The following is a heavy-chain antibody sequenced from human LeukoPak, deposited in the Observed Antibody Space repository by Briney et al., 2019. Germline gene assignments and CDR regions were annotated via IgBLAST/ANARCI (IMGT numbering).Heavy chain of an antibody. Sequence: SQTLSLTCAISGDSVSSNSVTWNWIRQPPSRGLEWLGRTYYRSTWYNDYAVSVRGRITVNPDASKNQFSLHLNSVTPEDTAVYYCARRLTQYDCFDPWGQGILVTVSS. CDR1: GDSVSSNSVT. V-gene: IGHV6-1*01. D-gene: IGHD2-2*01. J-gene: IGHJ5*02. CDR3: ARRLTQYDCFDP. CDR2: TYYRSTWYN.